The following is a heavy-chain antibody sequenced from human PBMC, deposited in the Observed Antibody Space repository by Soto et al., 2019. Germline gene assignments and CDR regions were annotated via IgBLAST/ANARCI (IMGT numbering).Heavy chain of an antibody. V-gene: IGHV4-31*03. CDR2: IYYSGST. CDR3: ARVGGINWFDP. D-gene: IGHD1-20*01. Sequence: TLSPTCTVSCCSISSGGYYWSWIRQHPGKGLEWIGYIYYSGSTYYNPSLKSRVTISVDTSKNQFSLKLSSVTAADTAVDYCARVGGINWFDPWGQGTPVTVSS. J-gene: IGHJ5*02. CDR1: CCSISSGGYY.